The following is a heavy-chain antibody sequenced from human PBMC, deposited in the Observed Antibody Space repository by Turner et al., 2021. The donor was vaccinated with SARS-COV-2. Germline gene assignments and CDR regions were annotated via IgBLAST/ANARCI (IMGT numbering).Heavy chain of an antibody. CDR3: AKESGSYYYYYYGMDV. Sequence: QVQLVESGGGVVQPGRSLRLSCAAFGFTFSIYGMHWVRQAPGKGLEWVAVISYDGSDKYYADSVKGRFTISRDNSKNTLYLQMNSLRAEDTAVYYCAKESGSYYYYYYGMDVWGQGTTVTVSS. D-gene: IGHD1-26*01. V-gene: IGHV3-30*18. J-gene: IGHJ6*02. CDR2: ISYDGSDK. CDR1: GFTFSIYG.